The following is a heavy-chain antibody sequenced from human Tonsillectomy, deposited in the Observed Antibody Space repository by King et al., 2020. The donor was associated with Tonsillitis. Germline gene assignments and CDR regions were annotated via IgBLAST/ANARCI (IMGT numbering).Heavy chain of an antibody. CDR1: GFTFSNYW. D-gene: IGHD2-2*01. CDR2: IRQDGNDL. CDR3: ARAVSSTSGLDY. V-gene: IGHV3-7*01. J-gene: IGHJ4*02. Sequence: VQLVESGGGLVQPGGSLRLSCGASGFTFSNYWMSWVRQAPGKGLEWVANIRQDGNDLFYVDSVTGRFTIPRDDAKNSLYLQMNGLSAEDTAVYYCARAVSSTSGLDYWGQGSLVTVSS.